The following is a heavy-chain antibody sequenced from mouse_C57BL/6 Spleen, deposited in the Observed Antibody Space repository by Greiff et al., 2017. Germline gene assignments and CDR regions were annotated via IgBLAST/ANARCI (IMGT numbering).Heavy chain of an antibody. Sequence: EVKLVESGRGLVKPGGSLKLSCAASGFTFSDYGMHWVRQAPEKGLEWVAYISSGSSTIYYADTVKGRFTISRDNAKNTLFLQMTSLRSEDTAMYYCASAYYAMDYWGQGTSVTVSS. CDR2: ISSGSSTI. J-gene: IGHJ4*01. CDR3: ASAYYAMDY. CDR1: GFTFSDYG. V-gene: IGHV5-17*01.